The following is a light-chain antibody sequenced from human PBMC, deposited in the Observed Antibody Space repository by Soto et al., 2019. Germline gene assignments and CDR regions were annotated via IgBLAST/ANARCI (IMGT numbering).Light chain of an antibody. J-gene: IGKJ4*01. CDR1: QSVRNNY. CDR2: AAS. CDR3: QQFGNYPLT. V-gene: IGKV3-20*01. Sequence: EIVLTQSPGTLSLSPGERATLSCRASQSVRNNYLAWYQQKHGQAPRFLIYAASNRATGIPDRFSGGGSGTDFTLTISRLEPEDFAVYYCQQFGNYPLTFGGGTKVEIK.